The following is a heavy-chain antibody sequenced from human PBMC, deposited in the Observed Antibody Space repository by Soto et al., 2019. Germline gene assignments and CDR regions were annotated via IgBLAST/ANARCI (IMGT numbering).Heavy chain of an antibody. D-gene: IGHD4-17*01. J-gene: IGHJ4*02. V-gene: IGHV4-59*01. CDR1: GGSISSYY. CDR3: ARENEGDYAPFDY. CDR2: IYYSGST. Sequence: PSETLSLTCTVSGGSISSYYWSWIRQPPGKGLEWIGYIYYSGSTNYNPSLKSRVTISVDTSKNQFSLKLSSVTAADTAVYYCARENEGDYAPFDYWGQGTLVTVSS.